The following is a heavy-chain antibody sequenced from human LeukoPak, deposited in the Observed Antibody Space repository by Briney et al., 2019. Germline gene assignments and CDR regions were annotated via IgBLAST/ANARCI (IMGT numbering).Heavy chain of an antibody. CDR1: GGSITSHF. Sequence: NPSETLSLTCTVSGGSITSHFWDWIRQTPGKGLEWIGYVSNTGTTNYNPSLKSRVTISADTSKNQVSLKLTSVTAADTAVYYCARHSAPFCSDGTCYGGWFDPWGQGTLVIVSS. V-gene: IGHV4-59*08. CDR3: ARHSAPFCSDGTCYGGWFDP. CDR2: VSNTGTT. J-gene: IGHJ5*02. D-gene: IGHD2-15*01.